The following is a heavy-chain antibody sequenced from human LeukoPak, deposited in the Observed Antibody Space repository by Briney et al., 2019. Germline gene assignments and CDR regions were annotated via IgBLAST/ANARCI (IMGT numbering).Heavy chain of an antibody. D-gene: IGHD3-22*01. CDR1: GGSISSSSYY. CDR2: IYTSWST. J-gene: IGHJ5*02. CDR3: ARDQTTYYYDSSGYINWFDP. V-gene: IGHV4-61*02. Sequence: SETLSLTCTVSGGSISSSSYYWSWIRQPAGKGLEWIGRIYTSWSTNYNPSLKSRVTILVDTFKNQFSLKLSSVTAADTGVYYCARDQTTYYYDSSGYINWFDPWGQGTLVTVSS.